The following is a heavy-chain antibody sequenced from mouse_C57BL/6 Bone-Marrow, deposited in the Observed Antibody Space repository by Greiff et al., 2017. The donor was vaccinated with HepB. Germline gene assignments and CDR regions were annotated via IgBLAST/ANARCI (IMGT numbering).Heavy chain of an antibody. D-gene: IGHD3-2*02. Sequence: EVQLQQSGPELVKPGASVKIPCKASGYTFTDYNMDWVKQSHGKSLEWIGDINPNNGGTIYNQKFKGKATLTVDKSSSTAYMELRSLTSEDTAVYYCARHSSGYDFDYWGQGTTLTVSS. CDR2: INPNNGGT. CDR1: GYTFTDYN. V-gene: IGHV1-18*01. CDR3: ARHSSGYDFDY. J-gene: IGHJ2*01.